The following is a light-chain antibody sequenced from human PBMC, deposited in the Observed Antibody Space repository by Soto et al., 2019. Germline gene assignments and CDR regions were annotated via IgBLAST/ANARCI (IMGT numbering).Light chain of an antibody. CDR3: CAYFGARSYV. V-gene: IGLV2-23*01. CDR1: NNL. CDR2: EGT. Sequence: QSPPSQPASVCGSPGQSVTISCTGTNNLVSWYQQHLGKAPKVVVYEGTKRPSGVSNRFSGYNSGVTASLTISGLQAKDEASYFCCAYFGARSYVFGPGTKVTV. J-gene: IGLJ1*01.